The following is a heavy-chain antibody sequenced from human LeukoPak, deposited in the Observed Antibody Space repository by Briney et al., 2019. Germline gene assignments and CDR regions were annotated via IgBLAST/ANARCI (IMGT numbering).Heavy chain of an antibody. CDR3: AREYRDGYNVD. CDR2: ICSGGST. J-gene: IGHJ4*02. V-gene: IGHV3-66*01. Sequence: GGSLRLSCAASGFTVSSNYMSWVRQAPGKGLEWVSVICSGGSTYYAHSVKGRFTISRDNSKNTLYLQMNSLRAEDTAVYYCAREYRDGYNVDWGQGTLVTVSS. D-gene: IGHD5-24*01. CDR1: GFTVSSNY.